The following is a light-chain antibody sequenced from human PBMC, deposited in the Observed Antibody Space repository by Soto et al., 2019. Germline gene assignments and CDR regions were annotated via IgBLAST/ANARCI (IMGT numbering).Light chain of an antibody. CDR3: SSFTGFSTV. CDR2: EVT. CDR1: SSDIGASNF. Sequence: QSVLTQPPSAPGSPGQSVTISCTATSSDIGASNFVSWYQQHPGKAPKLVIYEVTKRPSGVPDRFSGSKFGNTASLTVSGLQTEDEADYYCSSFTGFSTVFGSGTKVTVL. V-gene: IGLV2-8*01. J-gene: IGLJ1*01.